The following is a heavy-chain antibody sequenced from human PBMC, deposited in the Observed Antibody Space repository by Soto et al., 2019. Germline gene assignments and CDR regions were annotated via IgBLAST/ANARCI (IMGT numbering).Heavy chain of an antibody. Sequence: QVQLVQSGAEVKKPGASVKVSCKASGYTFTSYDINWVRQATGQGLEWMGWTKPNSGNTGYAQKCQGRVTMTRNTSISTAYMELSSLRSEDTAVYYCAVFLSPVTGDYAFDIWGQGTMVTVSS. D-gene: IGHD1-20*01. CDR2: TKPNSGNT. CDR1: GYTFTSYD. J-gene: IGHJ3*02. CDR3: AVFLSPVTGDYAFDI. V-gene: IGHV1-8*01.